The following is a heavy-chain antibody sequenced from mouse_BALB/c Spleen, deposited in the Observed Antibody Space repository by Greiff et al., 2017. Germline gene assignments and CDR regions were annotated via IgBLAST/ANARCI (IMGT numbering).Heavy chain of an antibody. Sequence: EVKLVESGGGLVKPGGSLKLSCAASGFTFSSYAMSWVRQSPEKRLEWVAEISSGGSYTYYPDTVTGRFTISRDNAKNTLYLEMSSLRSEDTAMYYCARGGITEVDYWGQGTSVTVSS. J-gene: IGHJ4*01. CDR2: ISSGGSYT. V-gene: IGHV5-9-4*01. CDR1: GFTFSSYA. CDR3: ARGGITEVDY. D-gene: IGHD2-4*01.